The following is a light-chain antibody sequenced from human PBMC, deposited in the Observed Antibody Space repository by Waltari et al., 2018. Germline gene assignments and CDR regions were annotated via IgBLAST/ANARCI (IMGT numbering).Light chain of an antibody. CDR2: RAS. CDR3: QQYRSSPLT. Sequence: TITCRASQAITNSLAWYQQKPGKAPKLLLYRASTLESGVPSRFSGSGAGTEYTLTISSLQPEDFATYYCQQYRSSPLTFGGGTKVEIK. J-gene: IGKJ4*02. V-gene: IGKV1-NL1*01. CDR1: QAITNS.